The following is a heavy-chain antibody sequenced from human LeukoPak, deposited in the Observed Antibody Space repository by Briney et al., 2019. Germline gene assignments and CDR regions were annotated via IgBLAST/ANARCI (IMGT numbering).Heavy chain of an antibody. D-gene: IGHD2-15*01. CDR3: AKAPVTTCRGAFCYPFDY. CDR2: ISDTGNT. J-gene: IGHJ4*02. V-gene: IGHV3-23*01. Sequence: GGSLRLSCEASGFTFNNYAMSWVRQTPGKGLEWVSAISDTGNTYHADSVKGRFTISRDSSKNTLFLQMNRLRPEDAAVYYCAKAPVTTCRGAFCYPFDYWGLGTLVTVSS. CDR1: GFTFNNYA.